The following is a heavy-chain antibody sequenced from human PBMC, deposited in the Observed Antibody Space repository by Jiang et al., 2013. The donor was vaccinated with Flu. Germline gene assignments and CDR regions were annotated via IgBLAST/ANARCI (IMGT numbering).Heavy chain of an antibody. Sequence: GAEVKKPGSSVKVSCKASGGAFSSYAISWVRQAPGQGLEWMGRIIPILGIANYAQKFQGRVTITADKSTSTAYMELSSLRSEDTAVYYCARVGDDYSNYWSRLREVPDLDYWGQGTLVTVSS. J-gene: IGHJ4*02. CDR2: IIPILGIA. D-gene: IGHD4-11*01. CDR3: ARVGDDYSNYWSRLREVPDLDY. V-gene: IGHV1-69*04. CDR1: GGAFSSYA.